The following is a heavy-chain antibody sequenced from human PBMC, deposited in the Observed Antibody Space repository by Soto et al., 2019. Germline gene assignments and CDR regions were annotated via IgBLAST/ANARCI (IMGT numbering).Heavy chain of an antibody. CDR3: ACVYGSGSYLGY. D-gene: IGHD3-10*01. V-gene: IGHV5-10-1*01. CDR2: IYPSDSYV. CDR1: GYSFTTYW. Sequence: EVQLVQSGAEVKKPGESLRISCKGSGYSFTTYWISWVRQMPGKGLEWMGRIYPSDSYVKYSPPFEGHVTISADKSIRTAYLQWGSLKASDTAMYYCACVYGSGSYLGYWGQGTLVTVSS. J-gene: IGHJ4*02.